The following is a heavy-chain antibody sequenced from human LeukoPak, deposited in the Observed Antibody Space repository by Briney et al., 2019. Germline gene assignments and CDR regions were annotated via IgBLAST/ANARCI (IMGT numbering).Heavy chain of an antibody. CDR2: ISSSGSTI. V-gene: IGHV3-48*04. CDR1: GFTFSSYN. D-gene: IGHD6-13*01. J-gene: IGHJ4*02. Sequence: PGGSLRLSCAASGFTFSSYNMNWVRQTPGQGLEWVSYISSSGSTIYYADSVKGRFTISRDNAKNSLYLQMNSLRAEDTAVYYCATDGGPEYSSNWYLYWGQGTLVTVSS. CDR3: ATDGGPEYSSNWYLY.